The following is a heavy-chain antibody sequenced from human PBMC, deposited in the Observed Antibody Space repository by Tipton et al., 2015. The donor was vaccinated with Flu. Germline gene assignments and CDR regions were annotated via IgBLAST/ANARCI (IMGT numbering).Heavy chain of an antibody. D-gene: IGHD3-10*01. CDR1: GFTFSSYE. Sequence: SLRLSCAASGFTFSSYEMNWVRQAPGKGLEWVSYISSSGNTISYADSVRGRFTISRDNTKKSLSLQLNSLRAEDTAIYYCARSPRYYGSGSPNWFDPWGQGTLVTVSS. CDR2: ISSSGNTI. J-gene: IGHJ5*02. V-gene: IGHV3-48*03. CDR3: ARSPRYYGSGSPNWFDP.